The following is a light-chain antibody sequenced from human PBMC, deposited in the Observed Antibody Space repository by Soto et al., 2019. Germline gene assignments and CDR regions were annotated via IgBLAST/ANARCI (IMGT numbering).Light chain of an antibody. CDR2: RNN. J-gene: IGLJ1*01. CDR3: AAWDDTVRSYV. Sequence: QSVLTQPPSVSGTPGQRVTISCSGSISNIGNNYVHWFQQLPGTAPKVLSNRNNQRPSGVPDRFSGSKSGTSASLAISGLRSEDEAENYCAAWDDTVRSYVFGTGTKVTVL. CDR1: ISNIGNNY. V-gene: IGLV1-47*01.